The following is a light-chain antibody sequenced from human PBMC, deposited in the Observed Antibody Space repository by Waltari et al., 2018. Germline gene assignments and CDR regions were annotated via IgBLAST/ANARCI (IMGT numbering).Light chain of an antibody. CDR2: EVS. Sequence: QSALTQPASVSGSPGQSITISCTGTSSDVGTYNLVSWYQQHTGKAPKLMIYEVSKRPSGVSNRFSGSNSRNTASLTISGLQAEDEADYYCCSYAGSFVVFGGGTKLTVL. CDR3: CSYAGSFVV. J-gene: IGLJ2*01. CDR1: SSDVGTYNL. V-gene: IGLV2-23*02.